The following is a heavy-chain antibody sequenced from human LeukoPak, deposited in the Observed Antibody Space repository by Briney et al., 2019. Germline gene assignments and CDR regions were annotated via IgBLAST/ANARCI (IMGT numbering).Heavy chain of an antibody. D-gene: IGHD4-23*01. V-gene: IGHV4-59*01. CDR3: ARDNSIADRGWWFNP. CDR1: GDSITSYF. J-gene: IGHJ5*02. CDR2: IFYSGIT. Sequence: SETLSLTCTVSGDSITSYFWSWIRQPPGKGLEWVGYIFYSGITNYNPSLKSRVTISVDTSKNQFSLKLSSVTAADTAVYYCARDNSIADRGWWFNPWGQGTLVTVSS.